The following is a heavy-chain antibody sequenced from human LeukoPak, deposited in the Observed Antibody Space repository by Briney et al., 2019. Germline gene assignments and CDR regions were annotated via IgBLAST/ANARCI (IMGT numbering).Heavy chain of an antibody. D-gene: IGHD2-2*01. Sequence: GGSLRLSCAASGFTFSSYEMNWVRQAPGKGLEWVSYISSSASTIYYAHAVKSRFTISRDNAKNSLYLQMDSLRAEDTAVYYCAREGCSSASCLDYWGQGALVTVSS. CDR2: ISSSASTI. V-gene: IGHV3-48*03. J-gene: IGHJ4*02. CDR1: GFTFSSYE. CDR3: AREGCSSASCLDY.